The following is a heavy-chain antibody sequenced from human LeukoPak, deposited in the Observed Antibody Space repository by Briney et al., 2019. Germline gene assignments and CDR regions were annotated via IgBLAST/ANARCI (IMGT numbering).Heavy chain of an antibody. CDR1: GYTFTGYY. V-gene: IGHV1-2*02. D-gene: IGHD3-10*01. CDR2: INPNSGGT. Sequence: ASVKVSCEASGYTFTGYYMHWVRQAPGQGLEWMGWINPNSGGTNYAQKFQGRVTMTRDTSISTAYMELSRLRSDDTAVYYCARVPPHRITMVRGVSRYHYYGMDVWGQGTTVTVSS. CDR3: ARVPPHRITMVRGVSRYHYYGMDV. J-gene: IGHJ6*02.